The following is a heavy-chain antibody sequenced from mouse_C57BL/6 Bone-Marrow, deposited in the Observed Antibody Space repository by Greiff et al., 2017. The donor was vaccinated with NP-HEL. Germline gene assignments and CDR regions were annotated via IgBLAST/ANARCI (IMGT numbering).Heavy chain of an antibody. V-gene: IGHV1-54*01. CDR1: GYAFTNYL. D-gene: IGHD1-1*01. J-gene: IGHJ3*01. Sequence: QVQLQQSGAELVRPGTSVKVSCTASGYAFTNYLIEWVKQRPGQGLEWMGVINAGSGGTNYNEQFKGKGTLTADKSSSTAYMQLSSLTSEDSAVYFCARHYGSSWGFAYWGQGTLVTVSA. CDR3: ARHYGSSWGFAY. CDR2: INAGSGGT.